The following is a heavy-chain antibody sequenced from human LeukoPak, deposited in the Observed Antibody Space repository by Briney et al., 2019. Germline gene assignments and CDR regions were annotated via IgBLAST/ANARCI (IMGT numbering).Heavy chain of an antibody. V-gene: IGHV3-21*04. D-gene: IGHD2-2*01. J-gene: IGHJ4*02. Sequence: GGSLKPPGPAPGFTFPTYSMTWFRQPPGKGLEWVSSISSSSTYIYYADSVKGRFTISRDNSKNTLHLQMNTLRAEDTAVYYCARSSPIDYWGQGTLVTVSS. CDR1: GFTFPTYS. CDR2: ISSSSTYI. CDR3: ARSSPIDY.